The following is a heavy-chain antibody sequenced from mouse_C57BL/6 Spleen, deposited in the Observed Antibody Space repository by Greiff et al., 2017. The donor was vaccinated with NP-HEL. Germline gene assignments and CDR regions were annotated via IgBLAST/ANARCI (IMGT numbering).Heavy chain of an antibody. CDR1: GYSITSDY. Sequence: EVKLVESGPGLAKPSQTLSLTCSVTGYSITSDYWNWIRKFPGNKLEYMGYISYSGSTYYNPSLKSRISITRDTSKNQYYLQLNSVTTEDTATYYCARSNYYGSSRGYAMDYWGQGTSVTVSS. D-gene: IGHD1-1*01. CDR3: ARSNYYGSSRGYAMDY. V-gene: IGHV3-8*01. CDR2: ISYSGST. J-gene: IGHJ4*01.